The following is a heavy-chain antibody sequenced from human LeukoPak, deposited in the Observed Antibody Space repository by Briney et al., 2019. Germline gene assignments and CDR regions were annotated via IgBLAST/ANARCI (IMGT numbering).Heavy chain of an antibody. CDR2: IIPIFGTA. Sequence: SVKVSCKASGGTFSSYAISWVRQAPGQGLEWMGGIIPIFGTANYAQKFQGRVTITTDESTSTAYMELSSLRSEDTAVYYCARGPGGITMVRGLAFDIWGQGTMVTVSS. CDR3: ARGPGGITMVRGLAFDI. D-gene: IGHD3-10*01. CDR1: GGTFSSYA. J-gene: IGHJ3*02. V-gene: IGHV1-69*05.